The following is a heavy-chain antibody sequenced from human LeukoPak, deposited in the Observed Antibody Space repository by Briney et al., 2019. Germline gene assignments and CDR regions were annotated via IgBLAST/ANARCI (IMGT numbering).Heavy chain of an antibody. Sequence: PSETLSLTCTVSGGSISSYYWSWIRQPPGKGLEWIGYIYYSGSTNYNPSLKSRVTISVDTSKNQFSLKLSSVTAADTAVYYCARAWYYDSSGYSNFDYWGQGTLVTVSS. CDR1: GGSISSYY. CDR3: ARAWYYDSSGYSNFDY. CDR2: IYYSGST. J-gene: IGHJ4*02. V-gene: IGHV4-59*01. D-gene: IGHD3-22*01.